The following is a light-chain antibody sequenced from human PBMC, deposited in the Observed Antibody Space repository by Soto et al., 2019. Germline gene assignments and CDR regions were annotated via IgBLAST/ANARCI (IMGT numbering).Light chain of an antibody. J-gene: IGKJ2*01. Sequence: VLTQSPGTLSLSAGDRATLSCRASQSVSSSSFACYQQKPGQAPRLLIFVTSARATGIADRFRGSGSGTEFTRTINRLEHEDFSVYYCQKYCNSRFNFGPWTKLKIK. CDR2: VTS. CDR3: QKYCNSRFN. V-gene: IGKV3-20*01. CDR1: QSVSSSS.